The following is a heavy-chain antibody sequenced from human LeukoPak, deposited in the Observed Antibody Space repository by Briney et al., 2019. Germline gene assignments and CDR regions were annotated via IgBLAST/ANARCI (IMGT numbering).Heavy chain of an antibody. Sequence: GASVKDSCQASRYTFTRYGMSWVRQAPGHQLECMGWISAYNGNTSYAQKLQGRVTMTTDTSTSTAYMELRSLRSDDTAVYYCAVAAAGNYYFDYWGQGTLVTVSS. CDR3: AVAAAGNYYFDY. D-gene: IGHD6-13*01. CDR2: ISAYNGNT. CDR1: RYTFTRYG. J-gene: IGHJ4*02. V-gene: IGHV1-18*01.